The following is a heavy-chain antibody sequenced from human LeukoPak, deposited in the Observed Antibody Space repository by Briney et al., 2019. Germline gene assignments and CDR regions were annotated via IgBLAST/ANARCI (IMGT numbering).Heavy chain of an antibody. Sequence: GESLKISCNSSGYIYTSYWIGWVRQMPGKGPEWMGIIYPGDSDTRYSPSFQGQVTISADKSISTAYLQWSSLKASDTAMYYCARLLGNYDSSGRTTYSFDYWGQGTLVTVSS. CDR1: GYIYTSYW. CDR2: IYPGDSDT. CDR3: ARLLGNYDSSGRTTYSFDY. J-gene: IGHJ4*02. D-gene: IGHD3-22*01. V-gene: IGHV5-51*01.